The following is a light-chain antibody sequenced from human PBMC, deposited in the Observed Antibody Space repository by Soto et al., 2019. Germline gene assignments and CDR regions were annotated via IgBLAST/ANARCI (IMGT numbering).Light chain of an antibody. CDR2: KAS. V-gene: IGKV1-5*03. Sequence: DIQVTQSPSTLSASVGDRVTITCRASQDLNNWLAWFQQKPGKAPTLLIYKASGLESGVPSRFSGSGSGTEFTLTISSLQPDDFSTYYCQQYNGYPWTFGQGAKVAIK. CDR3: QQYNGYPWT. J-gene: IGKJ1*01. CDR1: QDLNNW.